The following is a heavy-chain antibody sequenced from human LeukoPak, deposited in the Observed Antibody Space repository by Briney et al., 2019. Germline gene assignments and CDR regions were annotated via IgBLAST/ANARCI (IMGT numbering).Heavy chain of an antibody. Sequence: GASVKVSCKASGGTFSSYAISWVRQAPGQGLEWMGRIIPILGIANYAQKFQGRVTITADKSTSTAYMELSSLRSEDTAAYYCARGGSSTSLPYYWGQGTLVTVSS. CDR2: IIPILGIA. CDR1: GGTFSSYA. CDR3: ARGGSSTSLPYY. J-gene: IGHJ4*02. D-gene: IGHD2-2*01. V-gene: IGHV1-69*04.